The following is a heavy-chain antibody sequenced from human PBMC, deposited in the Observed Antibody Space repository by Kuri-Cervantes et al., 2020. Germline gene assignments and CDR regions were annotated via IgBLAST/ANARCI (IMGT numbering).Heavy chain of an antibody. J-gene: IGHJ4*02. CDR1: ADSISSSSYY. CDR2: ISYSGTI. Sequence: SETLSLTCTVSADSISSSSYYWSWIRQHPGKGLEWIGYISYSGTIYYNLSLKSRVRISIDTSKNQFSLRLSSVTAADTAVYYCASNFDLLVYCSGGSRYFDYWGQGILVTVSS. D-gene: IGHD2-15*01. CDR3: ASNFDLLVYCSGGSRYFDY. V-gene: IGHV4-31*03.